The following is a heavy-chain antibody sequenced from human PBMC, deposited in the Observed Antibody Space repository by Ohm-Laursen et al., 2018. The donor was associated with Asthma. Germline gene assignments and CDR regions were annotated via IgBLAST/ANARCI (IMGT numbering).Heavy chain of an antibody. J-gene: IGHJ6*02. V-gene: IGHV3-30*03. CDR2: ISYDGSNK. CDR1: GFTFSSYG. D-gene: IGHD3-22*01. CDR3: AAGGFITQYYYYYGMDV. Sequence: SLRLSCAASGFTFSSYGMHWVRQAPGKGLEWVAVISYDGSNKYYADSVKGRFTISRDNSKNTLYLQMNSLRAEDTAVYYCAAGGFITQYYYYYGMDVWGQGTTVTVSS.